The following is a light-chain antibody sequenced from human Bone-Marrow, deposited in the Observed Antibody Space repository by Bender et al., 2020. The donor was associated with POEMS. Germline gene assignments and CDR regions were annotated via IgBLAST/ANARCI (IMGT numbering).Light chain of an antibody. CDR2: YDS. J-gene: IGLJ1*01. Sequence: YVLTQPPSVSVAPGETARIPCGGTNIGDKSVHWYQQKPGQAPVLVIHYDSDQPSGIPERFSGSNSGNTATLTISRVEAGDEADYYCQVWDSSSDHHVFATGTKVTVL. V-gene: IGLV3-21*04. CDR3: QVWDSSSDHHV. CDR1: NIGDKS.